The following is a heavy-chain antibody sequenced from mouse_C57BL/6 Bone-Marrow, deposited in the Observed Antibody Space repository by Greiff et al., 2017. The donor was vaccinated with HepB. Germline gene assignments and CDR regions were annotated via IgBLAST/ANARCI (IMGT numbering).Heavy chain of an antibody. D-gene: IGHD2-2*01. J-gene: IGHJ4*01. CDR3: ASRGGYGDYYAMDY. CDR2: IWTGGGT. V-gene: IGHV2-9-1*01. Sequence: VMLVESGPGLVAPSQSLSITCTVSGFSLTSYAISWVRQPPGKGLEWLGVIWTGGGTNYNSALKSRLSISKDNSKSQVFLKMNSLQTADTARYYCASRGGYGDYYAMDYWGQGTSVTVSS. CDR1: GFSLTSYA.